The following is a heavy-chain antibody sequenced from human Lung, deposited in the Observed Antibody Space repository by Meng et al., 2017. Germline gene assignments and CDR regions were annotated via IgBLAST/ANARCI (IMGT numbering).Heavy chain of an antibody. CDR3: ARYVPNGSFWYFDF. Sequence: VQLVHVGADEKKPGASMKVLCKASGYIFTNYDISWVRQAPGQGLEWMGWISVKNGEAKYPQNFQGRVTMTTDTTTSTAYMELRSLTSDDTAVYYCARYVPNGSFWYFDFWGRGTLVTVSS. CDR2: ISVKNGEA. CDR1: GYIFTNYD. D-gene: IGHD6-13*01. J-gene: IGHJ2*01. V-gene: IGHV1-18*01.